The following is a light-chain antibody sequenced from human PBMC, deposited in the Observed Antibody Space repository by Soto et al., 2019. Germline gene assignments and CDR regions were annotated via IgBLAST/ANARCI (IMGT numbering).Light chain of an antibody. J-gene: IGLJ2*01. V-gene: IGLV2-14*03. CDR2: DVN. CDR1: SSDVGGYNF. CDR3: SSYTSISTLV. Sequence: QSVLTQPASMSEAPGQSITISCTGTSSDVGGYNFVSWYQHHPGKAPKLIIYDVNNRPSGVSNRFSGSKSANTASLTISGLQAEDEADYYCSSYTSISTLVFGGGTKLTVL.